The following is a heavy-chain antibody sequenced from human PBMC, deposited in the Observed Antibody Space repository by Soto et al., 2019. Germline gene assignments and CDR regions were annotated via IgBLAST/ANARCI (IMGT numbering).Heavy chain of an antibody. J-gene: IGHJ4*02. CDR2: INHSGST. V-gene: IGHV4-34*01. D-gene: IGHD6-6*01. CDR1: GGSFSGYY. Sequence: SETLSLTCAVYGGSFSGYYWSWISQPPGKGLEWIGEINHSGSTNYNPSLKSRVTISVDTSKNQFSLKLSSVTAADTAVYYCASLSIAARPRKHFDYWGQGTLVTVSS. CDR3: ASLSIAARPRKHFDY.